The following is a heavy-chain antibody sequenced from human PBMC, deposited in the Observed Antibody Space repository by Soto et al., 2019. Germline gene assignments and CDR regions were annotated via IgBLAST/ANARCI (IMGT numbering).Heavy chain of an antibody. CDR2: ISWNSGSI. D-gene: IGHD2-15*01. J-gene: IGHJ3*02. CDR1: GFTFDDYA. V-gene: IGHV3-9*01. Sequence: GGSLRLSCAASGFTFDDYAMHWVRQAPGKGLEWVSGISWNSGSIGYADSVKGRFTISRDNAKNSLYLQMNSLRAEDTALYYCAKGNLRYCSGGSCRTDAFDIWGQGTMVTVSS. CDR3: AKGNLRYCSGGSCRTDAFDI.